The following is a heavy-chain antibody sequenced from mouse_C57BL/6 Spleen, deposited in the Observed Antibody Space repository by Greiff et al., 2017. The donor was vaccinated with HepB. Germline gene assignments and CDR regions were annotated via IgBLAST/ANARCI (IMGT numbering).Heavy chain of an antibody. CDR3: ASSHSTTVVARYWYFDV. D-gene: IGHD1-1*01. CDR2: IHPNSGST. CDR1: GYTFTSYW. V-gene: IGHV1-64*01. J-gene: IGHJ1*03. Sequence: QVQLQQPGAELVKPGASVKLSCKASGYTFTSYWMHWVKQRPGQGLEWIGMIHPNSGSTNYNEKFKSKATLTVDKSSSTAYMQLSSLTSEDSAVYYCASSHSTTVVARYWYFDVWGTGTTVTVSS.